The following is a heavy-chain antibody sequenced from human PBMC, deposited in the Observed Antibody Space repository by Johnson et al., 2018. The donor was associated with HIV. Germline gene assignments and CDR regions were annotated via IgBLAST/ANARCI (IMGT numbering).Heavy chain of an antibody. D-gene: IGHD6-13*01. Sequence: QVQLVESGGGVVRPGGSLRLSCAASGFIFDDYGMSWVRQAPGKGLEWVAVLLYDGSNKDSADSVKGRFPISRDNSKNTLYLQMNSLRAEDTAVYYCAKGGVLAAGTEGYAFDIWGQGTMVTVSS. CDR1: GFIFDDYG. CDR2: LLYDGSNK. CDR3: AKGGVLAAGTEGYAFDI. V-gene: IGHV3-30*18. J-gene: IGHJ3*02.